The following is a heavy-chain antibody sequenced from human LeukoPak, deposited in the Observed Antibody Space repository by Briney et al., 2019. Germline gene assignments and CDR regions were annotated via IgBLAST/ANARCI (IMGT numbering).Heavy chain of an antibody. CDR2: IQNDGGTK. CDR1: GFTFSDYA. CDR3: ARDITGSYSVDY. J-gene: IGHJ4*02. Sequence: GGSLRLSCAASGFTFSDYAMHWVRQSAGKGLEWVAFIQNDGGTKSHSDSVRGRFTISRDNSKNTLYMQMNYLRREDTAVYFCARDITGSYSVDYWGQGTLVTVSS. D-gene: IGHD1-26*01. V-gene: IGHV3-30-3*01.